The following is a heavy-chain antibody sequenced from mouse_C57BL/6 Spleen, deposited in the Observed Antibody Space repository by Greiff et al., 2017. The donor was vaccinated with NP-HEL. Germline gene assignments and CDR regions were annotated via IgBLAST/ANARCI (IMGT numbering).Heavy chain of an antibody. J-gene: IGHJ3*01. CDR2: IYPGSGNT. V-gene: IGHV1-76*01. CDR1: GYTFTDYY. CDR3: ARRGYDGSSPFAY. D-gene: IGHD1-1*01. Sequence: QVQLQQSGAELVRPGASVKLSCKASGYTFTDYYINWVKQRPGQGLEWIARIYPGSGNTYYNEKFKGKATLTAEKSSSTAYMQLSSLTSEDSAVYFCARRGYDGSSPFAYWGQGTLVTVSA.